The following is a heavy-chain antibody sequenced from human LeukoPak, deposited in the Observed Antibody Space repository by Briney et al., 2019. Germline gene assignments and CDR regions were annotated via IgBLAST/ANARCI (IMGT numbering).Heavy chain of an antibody. V-gene: IGHV3-7*03. Sequence: PGGSLRLSCAASGFTFSSYWMSWVRQAPGKGLEWVANIKQDGSEKYYVDSVKGRFTISRDNAKNSLYLQMNSLRAEDTAVYYCARDRIPIFGVGYKPADNWFDPWGQGTLVTVSS. CDR1: GFTFSSYW. J-gene: IGHJ5*02. D-gene: IGHD3-3*01. CDR3: ARDRIPIFGVGYKPADNWFDP. CDR2: IKQDGSEK.